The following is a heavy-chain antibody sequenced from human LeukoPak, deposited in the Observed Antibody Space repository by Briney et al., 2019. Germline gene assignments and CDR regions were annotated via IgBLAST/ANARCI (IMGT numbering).Heavy chain of an antibody. D-gene: IGHD5-18*01. CDR3: AKAPVSGYSYGNDAFDI. CDR1: GFTFSSYA. J-gene: IGHJ3*02. V-gene: IGHV3-23*01. Sequence: GGSLRLSCAAPGFTFSSYAMSWVRQAPGKGLEWVSAISGSGGSTYYADSVKGRFTISRDNSKNTLYLQMNSLRAEDTAVYYCAKAPVSGYSYGNDAFDIWGQGTMVTVSS. CDR2: ISGSGGST.